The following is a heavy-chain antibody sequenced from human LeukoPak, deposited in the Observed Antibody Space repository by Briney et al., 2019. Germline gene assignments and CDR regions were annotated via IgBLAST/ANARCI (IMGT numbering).Heavy chain of an antibody. Sequence: GSSVKVSCKASGGTFSSYAISWGRQAPGQGLEWMGGIIAIFGTANYAQKFQGRVTITTDESTSTAYMELTSLRSEDTAVYYCARDHVYYYDSSGLVYRGQGTLVTVSS. V-gene: IGHV1-69*05. D-gene: IGHD3-22*01. CDR2: IIAIFGTA. CDR3: ARDHVYYYDSSGLVY. J-gene: IGHJ4*02. CDR1: GGTFSSYA.